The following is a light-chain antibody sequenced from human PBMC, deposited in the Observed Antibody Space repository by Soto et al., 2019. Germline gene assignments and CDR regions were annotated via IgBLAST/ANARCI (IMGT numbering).Light chain of an antibody. CDR3: QQYHSYSWT. CDR2: DAS. J-gene: IGKJ1*01. CDR1: QSISSW. V-gene: IGKV1-5*01. Sequence: DIQMTQSASSLSVSLGDRVTITCRASQSISSWLAWYQQKPGKAPKLLIYDASSLESGVPSRFSGSLSGTEFTLTISSLQPDDFATYYCQQYHSYSWTFGQGTKVDIK.